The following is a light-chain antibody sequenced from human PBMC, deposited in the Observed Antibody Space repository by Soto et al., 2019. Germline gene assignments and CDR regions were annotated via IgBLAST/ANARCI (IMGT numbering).Light chain of an antibody. CDR2: DAS. J-gene: IGKJ4*01. CDR1: QSVSGY. Sequence: EIVWTQSPDTLSLSPGERATLSCRASQSVSGYLVWYQQKPGQAPRLLIYDASNRAYGVPARFRGSGSGTNCTLTIASLEPEDVAVYYCQQRSNWPYLTFGGGTRV. CDR3: QQRSNWPYLT. V-gene: IGKV3-11*01.